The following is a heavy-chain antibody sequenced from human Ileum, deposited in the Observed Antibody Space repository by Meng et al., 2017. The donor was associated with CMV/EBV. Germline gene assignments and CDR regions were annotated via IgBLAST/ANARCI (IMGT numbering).Heavy chain of an antibody. CDR3: AGDWGPYSSRGYFDP. CDR1: GGSISGVTYY. V-gene: IGHV4-39*07. J-gene: IGHJ5*02. CDR2: IYYSGST. Sequence: ATGPGLVSRSKLPDLNCTVTGGSISGVTYYWAWIRRSPGEGLEWIGSIYYSGSTYDNPSLKSRVTMSVDTFKNQFSLKLTSVTAADTAVYYCAGDWGPYSSRGYFDPWGQGTLVTVSS. D-gene: IGHD6-13*01.